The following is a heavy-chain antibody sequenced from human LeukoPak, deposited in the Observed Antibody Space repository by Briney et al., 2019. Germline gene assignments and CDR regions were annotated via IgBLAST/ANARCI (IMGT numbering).Heavy chain of an antibody. D-gene: IGHD3-22*01. V-gene: IGHV3-33*01. Sequence: GGSLRLSCAASGFTFSDYGMHWVRQAPGKGLEWAAVIWYDGSNKYYADSVKGRFTISRDNSKNTLFLQMNSLRAEDTAVYYCARSLRDSSGYYFMDWGQGTLATVSS. CDR2: IWYDGSNK. CDR3: ARSLRDSSGYYFMD. CDR1: GFTFSDYG. J-gene: IGHJ4*02.